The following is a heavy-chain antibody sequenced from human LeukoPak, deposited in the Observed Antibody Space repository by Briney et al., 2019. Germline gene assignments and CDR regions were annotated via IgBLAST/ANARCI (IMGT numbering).Heavy chain of an antibody. V-gene: IGHV4-59*01. CDR3: AKYIYPLYYMDV. J-gene: IGHJ6*03. Sequence: SETLSLTCTVSGGSISGNYWSWFRQPPGKGLEWVGYIYYSGSTNYNNSLKSRVNISVDTSRNQFSLKMSSVTAADTAVYYCAKYIYPLYYMDVWGKGTTVTVSS. CDR2: IYYSGST. D-gene: IGHD2/OR15-2a*01. CDR1: GGSISGNY.